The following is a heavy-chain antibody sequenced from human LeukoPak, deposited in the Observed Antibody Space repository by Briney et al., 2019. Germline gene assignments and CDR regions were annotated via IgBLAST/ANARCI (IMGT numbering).Heavy chain of an antibody. J-gene: IGHJ4*02. D-gene: IGHD6-13*01. V-gene: IGHV1-46*03. CDR3: ARGQAAAGH. CDR1: GGTFSSYA. CDR2: INPSVGST. Sequence: GASVKVSCKASGGTFSSYAISWVRQAPGQGLEWMGIINPSVGSTSYAQKFQGRVTMTRDTSTSTVYMELSSLRSEDTAVYYCARGQAAAGHWGQRTLVTVSS.